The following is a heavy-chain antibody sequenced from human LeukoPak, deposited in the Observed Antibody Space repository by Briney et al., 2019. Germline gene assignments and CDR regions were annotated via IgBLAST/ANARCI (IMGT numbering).Heavy chain of an antibody. CDR2: IFTTGST. D-gene: IGHD3-10*01. V-gene: IGHV4-4*07. CDR1: GGSISNFY. Sequence: PSETLSLTCTVSGGSISNFYWNWIRQPAGKGLEWIGRIFTTGSTNYNPSLKSRVTMSVATSKNQLSLRLSSVTAADTAVYYCARARYGSGSYHFMDVWGKGTTVTISS. J-gene: IGHJ6*03. CDR3: ARARYGSGSYHFMDV.